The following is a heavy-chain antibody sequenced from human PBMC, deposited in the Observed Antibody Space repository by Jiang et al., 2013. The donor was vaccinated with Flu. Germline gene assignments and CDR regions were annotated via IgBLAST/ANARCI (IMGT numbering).Heavy chain of an antibody. D-gene: IGHD3-9*01. J-gene: IGHJ3*02. V-gene: IGHV2-70*04. Sequence: TQTLTLTCTFSGFSLSTSGMRVSWIRQPPGKALEWLARIDWDDDKFYSTSLKTRLTISKDTSKNQVVLTMTNMDPVDTATYYCARTYDILTGYSDAFDIWGQGTMVTVSS. CDR1: GFSLSTSGMR. CDR2: IDWDDDK. CDR3: ARTYDILTGYSDAFDI.